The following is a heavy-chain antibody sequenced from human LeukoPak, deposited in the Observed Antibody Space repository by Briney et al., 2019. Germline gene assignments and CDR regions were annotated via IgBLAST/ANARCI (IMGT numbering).Heavy chain of an antibody. V-gene: IGHV5-51*01. D-gene: IGHD6-13*01. J-gene: IGHJ4*02. CDR1: GYIFSTNW. CDR2: IYPADSDT. CDR3: ARPGYSSSLDY. Sequence: GESQKISCKGSGYIFSTNWIGWVRQLPGKGLEWMGIIYPADSDTRYGPSFQGQVTISADKSFNTAYLQWNSLKASDTAMYYCARPGYSSSLDYWGQGTLVSVSS.